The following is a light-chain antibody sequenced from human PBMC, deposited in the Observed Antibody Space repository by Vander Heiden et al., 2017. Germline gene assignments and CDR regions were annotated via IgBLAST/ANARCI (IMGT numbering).Light chain of an antibody. CDR3: QSYDSSLSVV. CDR2: GNT. Sequence: QSVLTQPPSVSGAPGQRIIISCTGRSSNIGAGYGVHWYKQLPGTAPKLLIYGNTNRPSGVPDRFAGSKSGTAASLAITGLQAEDEADYYCQSYDSSLSVVFGGGTKLTVL. V-gene: IGLV1-40*01. CDR1: SSNIGAGYG. J-gene: IGLJ2*01.